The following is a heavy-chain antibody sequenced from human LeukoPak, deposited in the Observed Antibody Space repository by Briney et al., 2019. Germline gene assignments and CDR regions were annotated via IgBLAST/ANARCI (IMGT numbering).Heavy chain of an antibody. Sequence: KDGESLKISCKGSGYSFTSYWVGWVRQMPGKGLEWMGIIYPGDSDTRYSPSFQGQVTISADKSISTAYLQWSSLKASDTAMYYCARCTVTTIWSYGWFDPWGQGTLVTVSS. D-gene: IGHD4-17*01. CDR2: IYPGDSDT. CDR3: ARCTVTTIWSYGWFDP. V-gene: IGHV5-51*01. J-gene: IGHJ5*02. CDR1: GYSFTSYW.